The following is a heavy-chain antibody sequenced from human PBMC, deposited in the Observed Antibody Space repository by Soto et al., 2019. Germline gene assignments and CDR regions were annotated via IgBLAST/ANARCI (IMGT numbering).Heavy chain of an antibody. D-gene: IGHD3-10*01. V-gene: IGHV1-69*13. CDR2: IIPIFGTA. Sequence: SVKVSCKASGGTFSSYAISWVRQAPGQGLEWMGGIIPIFGTANYAQKFQGRVTITADESTSTAYMELSSLRSEDTAVYYCASVSRVREVPYYYYGMDVWGQGTRSPSP. CDR1: GGTFSSYA. CDR3: ASVSRVREVPYYYYGMDV. J-gene: IGHJ6*02.